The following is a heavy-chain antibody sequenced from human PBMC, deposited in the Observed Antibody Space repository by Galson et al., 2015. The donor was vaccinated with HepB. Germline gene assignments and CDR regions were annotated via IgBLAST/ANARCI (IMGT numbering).Heavy chain of an antibody. CDR2: ISTNGVTI. V-gene: IGHV3-48*04. Sequence: SLRLSCAASDSTFSSYTMNWVRQTPGKGLQWVSYISTNGVTIHYADSVKGRFNIARDNAKKTMWLQMNSLRAEDTAVYYCATTKFGSGASWTFDIWCQGTLVTVAS. CDR3: ATTKFGSGASWTFDI. J-gene: IGHJ3*02. D-gene: IGHD2-15*01. CDR1: DSTFSSYT.